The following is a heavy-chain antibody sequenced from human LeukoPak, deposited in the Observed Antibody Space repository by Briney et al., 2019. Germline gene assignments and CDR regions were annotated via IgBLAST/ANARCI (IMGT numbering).Heavy chain of an antibody. D-gene: IGHD3-9*01. Sequence: SETLSLTCAVYGGSFSGYYWSWSRQPPGKGLEWIGEINHSGSTNYNPSLKSRVTISVDTSKNQFSLKLSSVTAADTAVYYCARGPWYYDILTGYSYDAFDIWGQGTMVTVSS. CDR2: INHSGST. J-gene: IGHJ3*02. V-gene: IGHV4-34*01. CDR1: GGSFSGYY. CDR3: ARGPWYYDILTGYSYDAFDI.